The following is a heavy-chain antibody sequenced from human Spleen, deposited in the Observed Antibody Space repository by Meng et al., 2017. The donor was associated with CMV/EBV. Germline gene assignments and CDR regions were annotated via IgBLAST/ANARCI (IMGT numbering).Heavy chain of an antibody. Sequence: ASVKVSCKTSGYPFISYGVIWVRRAPGQGLEWMGWISGYDGDTKYAQNLQGRVTMTTDTSTTTAYMELRSLRSDDTAVYYCARVWCSSTSCYREYGLDVWGRGTTVTVSS. CDR2: ISGYDGDT. V-gene: IGHV1-18*01. J-gene: IGHJ6*02. D-gene: IGHD2-2*02. CDR1: GYPFISYG. CDR3: ARVWCSSTSCYREYGLDV.